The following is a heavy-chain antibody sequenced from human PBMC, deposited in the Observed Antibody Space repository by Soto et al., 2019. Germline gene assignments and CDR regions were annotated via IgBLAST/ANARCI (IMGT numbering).Heavy chain of an antibody. CDR3: AASVTTAGAYDV. CDR1: GFSVSSKY. CDR2: IYGPGYT. D-gene: IGHD4-17*01. V-gene: IGHV3-53*01. J-gene: IGHJ3*01. Sequence: GGSLRLSCAASGFSVSSKYMIWVRQVPGKGLERVSAIYGPGYTYYPESARGRFTISRDTSKNTVSLQMSGLRAEDTAVYYCAASVTTAGAYDVWGLGTKVT.